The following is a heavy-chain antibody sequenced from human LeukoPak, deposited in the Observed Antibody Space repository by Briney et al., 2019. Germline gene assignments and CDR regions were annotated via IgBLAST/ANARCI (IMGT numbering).Heavy chain of an antibody. CDR3: ARELAGGCFPSSTSCGNWFDP. V-gene: IGHV3-30-3*01. CDR2: ISYDGSNK. J-gene: IGHJ5*02. CDR1: GFTFSSYA. Sequence: GGSLRLSCAASGFTFSSYAMHWVRQAPGKGLEWVAVISYDGSNKYYADSVKGRFTISRDNPKNTLYLQMNSLRAEDTAVYYCARELAGGCFPSSTSCGNWFDPWGQGTLVTVSS. D-gene: IGHD2-2*01.